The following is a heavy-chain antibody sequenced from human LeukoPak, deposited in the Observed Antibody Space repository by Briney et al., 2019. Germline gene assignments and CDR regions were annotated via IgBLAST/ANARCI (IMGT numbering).Heavy chain of an antibody. CDR2: MNPNSGNI. V-gene: IGHV1-8*03. CDR1: GGTFSSYA. D-gene: IGHD7-27*01. J-gene: IGHJ5*02. Sequence: GASVKVSCKASGGTFSSYAISWVRQATGQGLEWMGWMNPNSGNIGYAQKFQGRVTITRNTSISTAYMELSSLRSEDTAVYYCKTGGTHWFDPWGQGTLVTVSS. CDR3: KTGGTHWFDP.